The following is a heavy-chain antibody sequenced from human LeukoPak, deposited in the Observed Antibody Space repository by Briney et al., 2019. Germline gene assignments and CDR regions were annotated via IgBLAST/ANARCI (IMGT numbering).Heavy chain of an antibody. Sequence: ASVKVSCKASGYTFTSYYMHWVRQAPGQGLEWMGIINPSGGSTSYAQKFQGRVTMTRDTSTSTVYMELSSLGSEDTAVYYCAREGPARGFDYWGQGTLVTVSS. D-gene: IGHD2-2*01. V-gene: IGHV1-46*01. J-gene: IGHJ4*02. CDR1: GYTFTSYY. CDR2: INPSGGST. CDR3: AREGPARGFDY.